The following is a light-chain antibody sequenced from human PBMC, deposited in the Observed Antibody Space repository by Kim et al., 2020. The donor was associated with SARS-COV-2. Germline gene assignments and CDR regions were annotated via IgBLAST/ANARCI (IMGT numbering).Light chain of an antibody. Sequence: VSPGQTARITCSGDVLAKKYARWFQQKPGQAPVLVIYKDSERPSGIPERFSGSSSGTTVTLTISGAQVEDEADYYCYSAADNIGVFGGGTKMTV. CDR2: KDS. CDR3: YSAADNIGV. CDR1: VLAKKY. J-gene: IGLJ3*02. V-gene: IGLV3-27*01.